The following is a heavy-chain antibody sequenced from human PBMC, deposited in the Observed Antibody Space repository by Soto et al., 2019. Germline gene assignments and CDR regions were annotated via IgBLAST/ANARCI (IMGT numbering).Heavy chain of an antibody. CDR1: GFTFSSYG. CDR2: ISYDGSNK. V-gene: IGHV3-30*18. Sequence: QVQLVESGGGVVQPGRSLRLSCAASGFTFSSYGMHWVRQAPGKGLEWVAVISYDGSNKYYADSVKGRFTISRDNSKNSLYLQMNSLRAEDTAVYYCAKECWGIAGYLGSWDAFDIWGQGTMVTVSS. CDR3: AKECWGIAGYLGSWDAFDI. J-gene: IGHJ3*02. D-gene: IGHD6-13*01.